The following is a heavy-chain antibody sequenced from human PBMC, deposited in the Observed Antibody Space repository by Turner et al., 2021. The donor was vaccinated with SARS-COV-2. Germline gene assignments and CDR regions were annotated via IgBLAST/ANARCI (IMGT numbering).Heavy chain of an antibody. D-gene: IGHD1-1*01. CDR2: FYKIGSI. Sequence: VQLQESGPGLVRPSETLSLTCTAPGGSISSKSWSWIRQSPGRGLEWIGYFYKIGSIDYNPTLRSRVTISVDTSKNQLSLNLISMTAADTAVYYCARHQGSTSGYDHGMNVWGQGTAVIVSS. CDR3: ARHQGSTSGYDHGMNV. V-gene: IGHV4-59*08. J-gene: IGHJ6*02. CDR1: GGSISSKS.